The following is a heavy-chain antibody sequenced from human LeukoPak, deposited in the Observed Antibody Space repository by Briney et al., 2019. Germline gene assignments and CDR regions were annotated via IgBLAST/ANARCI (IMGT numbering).Heavy chain of an antibody. CDR2: IYYRVTS. J-gene: IGHJ6*03. V-gene: IGHV4-59*01. D-gene: IGHD3-22*01. CDR3: ARDRRVYYYDSSGHTRNMDV. CDR1: GDSISTYY. Sequence: PSETLSLTCTVSGDSISTYYWSWIRQPPGKVLEWIGYIYYRVTSDYNPSLKSRVTMSVDMSTRQISLKLSSVTAADTAVYYCARDRRVYYYDSSGHTRNMDVWGEGTTVTVSS.